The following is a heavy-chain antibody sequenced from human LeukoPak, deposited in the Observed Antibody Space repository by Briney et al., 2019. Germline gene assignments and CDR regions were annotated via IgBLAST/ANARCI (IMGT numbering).Heavy chain of an antibody. Sequence: SETLSLTCAVYGGSFSGYYWSWIRQPPGKGLEGVGEINHSGSTNYNPSLKSRVTISVDTSKNQFSLKLSSVTAADTAVYYCARKDSSVSYYFDYWGQGTLVTVSS. CDR3: ARKDSSVSYYFDY. CDR1: GGSFSGYY. V-gene: IGHV4-34*01. J-gene: IGHJ4*02. D-gene: IGHD3-22*01. CDR2: INHSGST.